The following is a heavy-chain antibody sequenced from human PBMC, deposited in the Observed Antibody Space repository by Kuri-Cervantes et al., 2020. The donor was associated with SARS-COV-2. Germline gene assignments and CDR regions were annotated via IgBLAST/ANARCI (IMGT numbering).Heavy chain of an antibody. Sequence: ASVKVSCKASGDTFSSYDINWVRQATGQGLEWMGWMNPNSGNTGYAQKFQGRVTITRNTSISTAYMELSSLRSEDTAVYYCARVQTLPAAISGTLFLGQYYYYYYYMDVWGKGTTVTVSS. CDR3: ARVQTLPAAISGTLFLGQYYYYYYYMDV. J-gene: IGHJ6*03. D-gene: IGHD2-2*01. CDR1: GDTFSSYD. V-gene: IGHV1-8*03. CDR2: MNPNSGNT.